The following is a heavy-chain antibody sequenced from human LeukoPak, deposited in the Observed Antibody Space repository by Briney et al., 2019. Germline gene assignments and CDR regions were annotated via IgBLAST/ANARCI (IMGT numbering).Heavy chain of an antibody. CDR1: GLTVSSTY. Sequence: GGSLRLSCAASGLTVSSTYMSWVRQTPGKGLEWVSVIYSGGSTYYADSVKGRFTISRDNSKNTLYLQMNSLRAEDTAVYYCARDLLEWYFDFWGQGTLVTVSS. CDR2: IYSGGST. J-gene: IGHJ4*02. V-gene: IGHV3-66*01. CDR3: ARDLLEWYFDF. D-gene: IGHD3-3*01.